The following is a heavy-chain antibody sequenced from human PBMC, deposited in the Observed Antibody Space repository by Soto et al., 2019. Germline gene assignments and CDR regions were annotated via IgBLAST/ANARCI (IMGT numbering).Heavy chain of an antibody. J-gene: IGHJ4*02. CDR2: IYYSGST. D-gene: IGHD1-26*01. CDR3: ARRYGGNFDY. Sequence: SEILSLTCTVSGGSISSYYWSWIRQPPGKGLEWIGYIYYSGSTNYNPSPKSRVTISVDTSKNQFSLKLSSVTAADTAVYYCARRYGGNFDYWGQGTLVTVSS. CDR1: GGSISSYY. V-gene: IGHV4-59*01.